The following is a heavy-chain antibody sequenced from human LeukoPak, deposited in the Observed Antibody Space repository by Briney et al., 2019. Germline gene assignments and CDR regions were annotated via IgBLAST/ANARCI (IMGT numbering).Heavy chain of an antibody. CDR3: AKDKLGVTDAFDI. J-gene: IGHJ3*02. CDR2: ISYDGSNK. CDR1: GFTFSSYG. Sequence: GGSLRLSCAASGFTFSSYGMHWVRQAPGKGLEWVAVISYDGSNKYYADSVKGRFTISRDNSKNTLYLQMNSLRAEDTAVYYCAKDKLGVTDAFDIWGQGTMVTVSS. D-gene: IGHD6-13*01. V-gene: IGHV3-30*12.